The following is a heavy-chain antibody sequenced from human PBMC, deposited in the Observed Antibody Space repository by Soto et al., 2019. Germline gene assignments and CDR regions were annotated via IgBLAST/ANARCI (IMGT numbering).Heavy chain of an antibody. V-gene: IGHV4-4*02. Sequence: QVQLQESGPGLVKPSGTLSLTCAVSSGSISSSNWWSWVRQPPGKGLEWIGEIYHSGSTNYNPSLKSRVTRSVDKSKNQFSLKLSSVTAADTAVYYCARDSHYYYGSGRQVEYWGQGTLVTVSS. D-gene: IGHD3-10*01. CDR2: IYHSGST. CDR1: SGSISSSNW. J-gene: IGHJ4*02. CDR3: ARDSHYYYGSGRQVEY.